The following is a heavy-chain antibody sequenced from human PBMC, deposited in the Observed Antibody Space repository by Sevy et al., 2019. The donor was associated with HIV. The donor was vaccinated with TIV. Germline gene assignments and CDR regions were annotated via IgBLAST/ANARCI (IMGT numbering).Heavy chain of an antibody. D-gene: IGHD6-13*01. CDR3: AKDSAYSSSRYYYYYYMDV. J-gene: IGHJ6*03. V-gene: IGHV3-30*18. CDR2: ISYDGSNK. CDR1: GFTFSSYG. Sequence: GGSLRLSCAASGFTFSSYGMHWVRQAPGKGLEWVAVISYDGSNKYYADSVKGRFTISRDNSKNTLYLQMNSLRAEDTAVYYCAKDSAYSSSRYYYYYYMDVWGKGTTVTVSS.